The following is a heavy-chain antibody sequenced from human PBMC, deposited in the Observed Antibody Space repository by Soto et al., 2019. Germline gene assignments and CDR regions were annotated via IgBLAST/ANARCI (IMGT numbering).Heavy chain of an antibody. CDR3: ARDLWGYCGTDCYPLDV. CDR1: GGSISSYY. J-gene: IGHJ6*02. D-gene: IGHD2-21*02. V-gene: IGHV4-59*01. CDR2: IYHSGST. Sequence: SETLYLTCTVSGGSISSYYWSWIRQPQGKELERIGYIYHSGSTIYNPSIKSRVTISVDTSKNQFSLKLNSVTAADTAVYYCARDLWGYCGTDCYPLDVWGQGTTVTVSS.